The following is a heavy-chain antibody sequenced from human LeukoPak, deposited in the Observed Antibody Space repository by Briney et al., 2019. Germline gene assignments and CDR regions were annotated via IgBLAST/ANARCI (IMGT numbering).Heavy chain of an antibody. Sequence: GGSLRLSCAASGFTFSSYAMHWVRQAPGKGLDYVSAINSNGGSTYYADSVKGRFTISRDNSKNTLYLQMGSLRAEDMAVYFCARGGSDTAMAHDYWGQGTLVTVSS. J-gene: IGHJ4*02. V-gene: IGHV3-64*02. CDR1: GFTFSSYA. CDR3: ARGGSDTAMAHDY. D-gene: IGHD5-18*01. CDR2: INSNGGST.